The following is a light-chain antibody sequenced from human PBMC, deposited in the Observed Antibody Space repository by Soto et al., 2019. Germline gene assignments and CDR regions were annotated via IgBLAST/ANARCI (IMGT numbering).Light chain of an antibody. Sequence: QSALTQPASVSGSPGQSITISCTGTSSDVGGYNFVSWYQQHPGKAPKLMLYEVDNRPLGVSDRFSGSKSGNTASLTISGLQAEDEADYYCCSYAGSSTFGVVFGGGTKLTVL. CDR3: CSYAGSSTFGVV. CDR1: SSDVGGYNF. CDR2: EVD. J-gene: IGLJ2*01. V-gene: IGLV2-23*02.